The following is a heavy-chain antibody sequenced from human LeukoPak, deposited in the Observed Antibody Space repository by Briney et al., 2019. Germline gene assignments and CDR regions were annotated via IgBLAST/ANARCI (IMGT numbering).Heavy chain of an antibody. CDR2: IYYSGST. CDR3: AKIMGPVRYGDYGDAFDI. Sequence: SETLSLTCTVSGGSISSYYWSWIRQPPGKGLEWIGYIYYSGSTNYNPSLKSRVTISVDTSKNHFSLRLTSVTAADTAIYYCAKIMGPVRYGDYGDAFDIWGQGTTVTVSS. D-gene: IGHD4-17*01. V-gene: IGHV4-59*01. J-gene: IGHJ3*02. CDR1: GGSISSYY.